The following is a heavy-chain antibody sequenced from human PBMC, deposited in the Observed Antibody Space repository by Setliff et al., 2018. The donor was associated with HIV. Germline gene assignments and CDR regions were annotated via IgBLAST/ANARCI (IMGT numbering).Heavy chain of an antibody. J-gene: IGHJ4*02. D-gene: IGHD4-17*01. CDR2: IYYSGST. CDR3: ARDPPGYGDSKDY. CDR1: GGSVGSGSYY. V-gene: IGHV4-61*01. Sequence: KPSETLSLTCSVSGGSVGSGSYYWSWIRQSPGKGLGWLGYIYYSGSTTYNPSLRSRVTISIDTSKNQFSLNLRSVTAADTVVYYCARDPPGYGDSKDYWGQGKLVTAPQ.